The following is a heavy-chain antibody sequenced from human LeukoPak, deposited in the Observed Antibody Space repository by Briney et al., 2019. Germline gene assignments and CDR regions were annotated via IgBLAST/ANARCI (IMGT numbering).Heavy chain of an antibody. J-gene: IGHJ6*03. D-gene: IGHD3-22*01. CDR2: INPSGGST. Sequence: GASVKVSCKASGYTFTSYYMHWVRQAPGQGLEWMGIINPSGGSTSYAQKFQGRVTMTRDMSTSTVYMELSSLRSEDTAVYYCARGGDSSGYYYKDHYYYMDVWGKGTTVTVSS. V-gene: IGHV1-46*01. CDR1: GYTFTSYY. CDR3: ARGGDSSGYYYKDHYYYMDV.